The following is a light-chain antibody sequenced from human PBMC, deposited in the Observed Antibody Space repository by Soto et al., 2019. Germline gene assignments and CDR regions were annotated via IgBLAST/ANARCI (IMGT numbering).Light chain of an antibody. CDR3: QQYNNWPLT. CDR2: GAS. CDR1: QSLSSN. Sequence: IVMTQSQATLSLSPRSRSTLAFRASQSLSSNLAWYQQKPGQAPRLLIYGASTRATGIPARFSGSGSGTEFALTISSLQSEDFTVYYCQQYNNWPLTFGGGTKVDIK. J-gene: IGKJ4*01. V-gene: IGKV3-15*01.